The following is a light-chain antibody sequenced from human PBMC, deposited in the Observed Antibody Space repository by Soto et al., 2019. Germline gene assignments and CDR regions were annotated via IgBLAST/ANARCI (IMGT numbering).Light chain of an antibody. V-gene: IGKV3-20*01. CDR3: QQYGSSPPLT. CDR1: QSVSSSY. J-gene: IGKJ4*01. CDR2: GAS. Sequence: EFVLTQSPGTLSLSPGERATLSCRATQSVSSSYLAWYQQKPGQAPRILIYGASTRATGIPDRFSGSGSGTDFTLTNSRLEPEDCAVYYCQQYGSSPPLTFGGGTKVEIK.